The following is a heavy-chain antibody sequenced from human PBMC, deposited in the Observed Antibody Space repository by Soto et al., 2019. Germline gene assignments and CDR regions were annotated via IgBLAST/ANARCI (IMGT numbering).Heavy chain of an antibody. V-gene: IGHV1-18*04. CDR1: GYTFTSYG. Sequence: ASVKVSCKASGYTFTSYGISWVRQAPGQGLEWMGWISAYNGNTNYAQKLQGRVTMTTDTSTSTAYMELRSLRSDGTVVYYCAREGYCSSTSCYIAIYYYGMDVWGQGTTVTVSS. J-gene: IGHJ6*02. D-gene: IGHD2-2*02. CDR3: AREGYCSSTSCYIAIYYYGMDV. CDR2: ISAYNGNT.